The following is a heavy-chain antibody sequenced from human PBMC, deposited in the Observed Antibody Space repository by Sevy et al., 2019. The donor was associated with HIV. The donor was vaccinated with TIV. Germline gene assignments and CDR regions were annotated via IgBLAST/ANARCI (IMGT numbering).Heavy chain of an antibody. D-gene: IGHD3-22*01. Sequence: ASVKVSCKASGYTFTSYDINWVRQATGQGLEWMGWMNPNSGNTGYAQKFQGRVTMTRNTSISTAHMELSSLRSEDTAVYYCARMLGGYYDRSGAFDIWGQGTMVTVSS. J-gene: IGHJ3*02. CDR1: GYTFTSYD. CDR2: MNPNSGNT. CDR3: ARMLGGYYDRSGAFDI. V-gene: IGHV1-8*01.